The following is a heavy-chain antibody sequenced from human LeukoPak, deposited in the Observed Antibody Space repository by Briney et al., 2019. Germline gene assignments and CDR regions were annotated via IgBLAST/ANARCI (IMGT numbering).Heavy chain of an antibody. CDR1: GFTFSSYW. CDR3: ARSRSAMVILYYYYYMDV. V-gene: IGHV3-7*04. J-gene: IGHJ6*03. Sequence: PGGSLRLSCAASGFTFSSYWMSWVRQAPGNGLEWVANIKQDGSEKYYVDSVKGRFTISRDNAKSSLYLQMNSLRAEDTAVYYCARSRSAMVILYYYYYMDVWGKGTTVTVSS. D-gene: IGHD5-18*01. CDR2: IKQDGSEK.